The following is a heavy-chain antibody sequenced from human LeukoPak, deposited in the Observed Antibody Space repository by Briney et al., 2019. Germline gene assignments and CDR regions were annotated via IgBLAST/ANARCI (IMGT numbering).Heavy chain of an antibody. J-gene: IGHJ4*02. CDR3: ARDRNVVDFDY. CDR2: ISSSSSYI. V-gene: IGHV3-21*01. D-gene: IGHD2-2*01. CDR1: GFTFSSYS. Sequence: GGSLRLSCAAFGFTFSSYSMNWVRQAPGKGLEWVSSISSSSSYIYYADSVKGRFTISRDNAKNSLYLQMNSLRAEDTAVYYCARDRNVVDFDYWGQGTLVTVSS.